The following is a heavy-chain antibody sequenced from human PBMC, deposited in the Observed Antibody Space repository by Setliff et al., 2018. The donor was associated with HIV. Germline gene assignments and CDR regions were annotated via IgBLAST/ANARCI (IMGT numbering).Heavy chain of an antibody. D-gene: IGHD3-22*01. CDR2: IIPIFGTA. CDR3: ARIPNHSSGFDY. V-gene: IGHV1-69*05. CDR1: GGSFSSYA. J-gene: IGHJ4*02. Sequence: SVKVSCKASGGSFSSYAISWVRQAPGQGLEWMGGIIPIFGTAKYAQKFQGRVTITTDESTSTAYMELRSLRSDDTAVYYCARIPNHSSGFDYWGQGTPVTVSS.